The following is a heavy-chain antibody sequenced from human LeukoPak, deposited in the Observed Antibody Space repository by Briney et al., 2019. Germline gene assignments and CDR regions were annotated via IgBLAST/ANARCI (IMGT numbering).Heavy chain of an antibody. V-gene: IGHV3-21*01. CDR3: ARDDYSNYGATNDY. CDR1: GFTFSSYA. D-gene: IGHD4-11*01. CDR2: ISSSSSYI. Sequence: PGGSLRLSCAASGFTFSSYAMNWVRQAPGKGLEWVSSISSSSSYICYADSVKGRFTISRDNAKNSLYLQMNSLRAEDTAVYYCARDDYSNYGATNDYWGQGTLVTVSS. J-gene: IGHJ4*02.